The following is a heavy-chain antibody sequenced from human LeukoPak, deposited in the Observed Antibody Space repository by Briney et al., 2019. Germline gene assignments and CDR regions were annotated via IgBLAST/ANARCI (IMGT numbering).Heavy chain of an antibody. V-gene: IGHV1-2*02. CDR1: GYTFTGYY. D-gene: IGHD3-3*01. CDR3: ARDYDFWSGYYRFDY. CDR2: INPNSGGT. J-gene: IGHJ4*02. Sequence: ASVKVSCKASGYTFTGYYKHWVRQAPGQGLEWMGWINPNSGGTNYAQKFQGRVTMTRDTSISTAYMELSRLRSDDTAVYYCARDYDFWSGYYRFDYWGQGTLVTVSS.